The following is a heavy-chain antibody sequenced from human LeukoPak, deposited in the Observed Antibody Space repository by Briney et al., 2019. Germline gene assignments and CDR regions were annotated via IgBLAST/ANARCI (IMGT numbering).Heavy chain of an antibody. J-gene: IGHJ4*02. CDR2: IIPIFGTA. CDR3: ARSSYYDILTGYDGGNFDY. D-gene: IGHD3-9*01. CDR1: GGTFSSYA. V-gene: IGHV1-69*01. Sequence: SSVKVSCTASGGTFSSYAISWVRQAPGQGFEWMGGIIPIFGTANYAQKFQGRVTITADESTSTAYMELSSLRSEDTAVYYCARSSYYDILTGYDGGNFDYWGQGTLVTVSS.